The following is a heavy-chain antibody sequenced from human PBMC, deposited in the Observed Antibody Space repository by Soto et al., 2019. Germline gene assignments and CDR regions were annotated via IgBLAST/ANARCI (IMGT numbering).Heavy chain of an antibody. CDR3: ARNGGYPGND. J-gene: IGHJ4*02. D-gene: IGHD7-27*01. CDR2: IYYSGST. Sequence: PSETLSLTCTVSGGSISSYYWSWIRQPPGKGLEWIGYIYYSGSTNYNPSLKSRVTISVDTSKNQFSLKLSSVTAADTAVYYCARNGGYPGNDWVQGTLVTVSS. CDR1: GGSISSYY. V-gene: IGHV4-59*08.